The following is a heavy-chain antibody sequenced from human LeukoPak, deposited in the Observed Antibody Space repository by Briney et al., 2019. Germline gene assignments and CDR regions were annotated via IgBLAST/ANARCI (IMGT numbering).Heavy chain of an antibody. V-gene: IGHV1-46*01. J-gene: IGHJ4*02. D-gene: IGHD3-10*01. CDR3: ARPDTYYYGSGSSFDY. Sequence: GALVKVSCKASGYTFTSYYMHWVRQAPGQGLEWMGIINPSGGSTSYAQKFQGRVTMTRDTSTSTVYMELSSLRSEDTAVYYCARPDTYYYGSGSSFDYWGQGTLVTVSS. CDR1: GYTFTSYY. CDR2: INPSGGST.